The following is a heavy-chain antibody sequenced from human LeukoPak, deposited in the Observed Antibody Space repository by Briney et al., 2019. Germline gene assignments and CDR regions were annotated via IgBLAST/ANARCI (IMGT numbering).Heavy chain of an antibody. CDR3: ARASGPIKKNRFDQ. CDR1: GFTFGTYG. Sequence: PGMSLSLSCATSGFTFGTYGMEWVRQAPGKGLEWVAIIFSDGIRKYYADSVKGRFTISRDISRSTLYLEMNSLSAEDTAVYYCARASGPIKKNRFDQWGQGTLVTVSS. D-gene: IGHD1-26*01. J-gene: IGHJ4*02. CDR2: IFSDGIRK. V-gene: IGHV3-30*12.